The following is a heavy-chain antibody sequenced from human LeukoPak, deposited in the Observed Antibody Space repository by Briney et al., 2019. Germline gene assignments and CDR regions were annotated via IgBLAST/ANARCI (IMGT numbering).Heavy chain of an antibody. CDR2: IYPGDSYT. CDR1: GYSFSSYW. CDR3: ARMGTSGYFSHFDY. J-gene: IGHJ4*02. D-gene: IGHD3-22*01. V-gene: IGHV5-51*01. Sequence: GESLKISCKGSGYSFSSYWIGWVRQMPGKGLEWMGIIYPGDSYTNYSPSFQGHVTISADKSINTAYLQWSSLKASDTAIYYCARMGTSGYFSHFDYWGQGTLVTVSS.